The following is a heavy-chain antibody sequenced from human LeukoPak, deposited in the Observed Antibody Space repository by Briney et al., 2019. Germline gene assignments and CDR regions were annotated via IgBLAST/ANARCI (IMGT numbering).Heavy chain of an antibody. CDR3: ARDRRGNSYYDFWRGAYYYYYMDV. V-gene: IGHV4-59*12. CDR2: IYYSGST. D-gene: IGHD3-3*01. J-gene: IGHJ6*03. CDR1: GGSISSYY. Sequence: PSETLSLTCTVSGGSISSYYWSWIRQPPGKGLEWIGYIYYSGSTNYNPSLKSRVTISVDTSKNQFSLKLSSVTAADTAVYYCARDRRGNSYYDFWRGAYYYYYMDVWGKGTTVTVSS.